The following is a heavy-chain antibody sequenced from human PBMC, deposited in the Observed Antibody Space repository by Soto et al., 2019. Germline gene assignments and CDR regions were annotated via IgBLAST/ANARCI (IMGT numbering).Heavy chain of an antibody. V-gene: IGHV1-69*13. CDR2: IIPIFGTA. D-gene: IGHD3-22*01. Sequence: GASVKVSCKASGGTFSSYAISWVRQAPGQGLEWMGGIIPIFGTANYAQKFQGGVTITADESTSTAYMELSSLRSEDTAVYYCAGGAPTVSLPGITMIVEKGDYYGMDVWGQGTTVTVSS. CDR1: GGTFSSYA. J-gene: IGHJ6*02. CDR3: AGGAPTVSLPGITMIVEKGDYYGMDV.